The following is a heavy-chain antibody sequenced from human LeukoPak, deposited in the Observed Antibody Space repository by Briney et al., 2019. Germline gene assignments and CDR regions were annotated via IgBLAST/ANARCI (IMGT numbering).Heavy chain of an antibody. J-gene: IGHJ6*02. D-gene: IGHD3-3*01. Sequence: GGSLRLSCAASGFTFSSYWMSWVRQAPGKGLEWVANIKQDGSKKYYVDSVKGRFTISRDNAKNSLYLQMNSLRAEDTAVYYCARDGDFWSGPNYYYYGMDVWGQGTTVTVSS. CDR3: ARDGDFWSGPNYYYYGMDV. V-gene: IGHV3-7*01. CDR1: GFTFSSYW. CDR2: IKQDGSKK.